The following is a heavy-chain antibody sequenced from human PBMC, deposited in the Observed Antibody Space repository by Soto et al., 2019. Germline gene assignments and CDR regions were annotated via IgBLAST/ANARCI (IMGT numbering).Heavy chain of an antibody. Sequence: PGGSLSLSCAASGFTFSTFWMDWVRHAPGKGLEWVANINPDGSEKHYVDSVKGRFTISRDNAKNSLYLQMSSLTAEDSALYYCSRSLDSWGQGIWVTVSS. V-gene: IGHV3-7*01. CDR2: INPDGSEK. CDR3: SRSLDS. J-gene: IGHJ4*02. CDR1: GFTFSTFW.